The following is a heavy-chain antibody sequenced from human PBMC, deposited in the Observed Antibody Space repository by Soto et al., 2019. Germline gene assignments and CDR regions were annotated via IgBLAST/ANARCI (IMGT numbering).Heavy chain of an antibody. CDR3: ARKENTMVRGVIILYYYGMDV. CDR2: IIPIFGTA. Sequence: SVKVSCKASGGTFSSYAISWVRQAPGQGLEWKGGIIPIFGTANYAQKFQGRVTITADESTSTAYMELSSLRSEDTAVYYCARKENTMVRGVIILYYYGMDVWGQGTTVTVSS. V-gene: IGHV1-69*13. J-gene: IGHJ6*02. CDR1: GGTFSSYA. D-gene: IGHD3-10*01.